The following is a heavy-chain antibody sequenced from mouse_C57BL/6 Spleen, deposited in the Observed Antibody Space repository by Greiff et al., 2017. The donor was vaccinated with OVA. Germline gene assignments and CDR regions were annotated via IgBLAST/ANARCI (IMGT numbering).Heavy chain of an antibody. D-gene: IGHD2-1*01. V-gene: IGHV5-17*01. CDR3: ARRSRSTMPADFAY. CDR1: GFTFSDYG. Sequence: EVKVVESGGGLVKPGGSLKLSCAASGFTFSDYGMHWVRQAPEKGLEWVAYISSGSSTIYYADTVKGRFTISRDNDKNTLFLQMTSLRSEDTAMYYCARRSRSTMPADFAYWGQGTLVTVSA. J-gene: IGHJ3*01. CDR2: ISSGSSTI.